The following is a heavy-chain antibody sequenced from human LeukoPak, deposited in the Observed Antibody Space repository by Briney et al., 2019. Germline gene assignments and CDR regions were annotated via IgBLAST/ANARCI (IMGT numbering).Heavy chain of an antibody. CDR3: ARATYYYDSSGYYYFDY. CDR1: GGTFSSYA. V-gene: IGHV1-69*01. D-gene: IGHD3-22*01. CDR2: IIPIFGTA. J-gene: IGHJ4*02. Sequence: SVKVSRKASGGTFSSYAISRVRQAPGQGLEWMGGIIPIFGTANYAQKFQGRVTITADESTSTAYMELSSLRSEDTAVYYCARATYYYDSSGYYYFDYWGQGTLVTVSS.